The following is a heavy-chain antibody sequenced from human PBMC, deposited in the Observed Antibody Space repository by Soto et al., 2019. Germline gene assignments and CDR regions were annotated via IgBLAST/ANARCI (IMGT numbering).Heavy chain of an antibody. V-gene: IGHV5-51*01. Sequence: PGGSLKTSCEVSGFTFTNYLIAWVRQVPGKGLEWRGCIYPSDSHTRYSPTFQGHVATSADKSVKNAYLQWRSLKASDNAIYFCFRQATGYKSKWFDPWGQGTLVTVSS. CDR1: GFTFTNYL. J-gene: IGHJ5*02. CDR3: FRQATGYKSKWFDP. CDR2: IYPSDSHT. D-gene: IGHD3-9*01.